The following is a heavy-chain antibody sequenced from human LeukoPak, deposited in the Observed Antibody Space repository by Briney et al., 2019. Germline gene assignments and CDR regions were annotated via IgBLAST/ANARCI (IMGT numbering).Heavy chain of an antibody. CDR1: GGSFSGYY. D-gene: IGHD3-22*01. CDR3: ARGRSSGYLTR. Sequence: SETLSLTCAVYGGSFSGYYWSWIRQPPGKGLEWIGEINHSGSTNYNPSLKSRVTISVDTSKNQFSLKLSSVTAADTAVYYCARGRSSGYLTRWGQGTLVTVSS. J-gene: IGHJ4*02. CDR2: INHSGST. V-gene: IGHV4-34*01.